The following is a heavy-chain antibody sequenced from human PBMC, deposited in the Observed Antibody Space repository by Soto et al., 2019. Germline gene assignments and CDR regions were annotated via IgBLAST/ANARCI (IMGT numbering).Heavy chain of an antibody. CDR2: IYYSGTT. D-gene: IGHD4-4*01. Sequence: QVQLQESGPGLVKPSQTLSLTCTVSGGSISNGGSYWSWIRQHPGKGLEWIGYIYYSGTTYYNPSLRRRITISVDTSKNRFSLRLSSVTAADTAVYYCARMDTVNTEIDSWGQGTLVTVSS. V-gene: IGHV4-31*03. CDR1: GGSISNGGSY. J-gene: IGHJ4*02. CDR3: ARMDTVNTEIDS.